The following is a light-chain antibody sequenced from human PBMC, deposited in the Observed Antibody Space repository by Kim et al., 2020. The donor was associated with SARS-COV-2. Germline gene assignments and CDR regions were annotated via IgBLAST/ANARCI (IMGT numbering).Light chain of an antibody. V-gene: IGKV3-11*01. CDR2: DAS. CDR1: QTIITY. CDR3: QQRSSWPLT. J-gene: IGKJ4*01. Sequence: LSPGERATLSCRASQTIITYLAWYQQKPGRAPRLLIYDASNRATGTPARFSGSGSGTDFTLTISSLEPEDFAVYYCQQRSSWPLTFGGGTKVDIK.